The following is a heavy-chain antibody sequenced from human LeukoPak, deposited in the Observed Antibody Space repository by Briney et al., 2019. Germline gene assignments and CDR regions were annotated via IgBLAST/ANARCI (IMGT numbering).Heavy chain of an antibody. Sequence: SETLSLTCTVSGGSISSYYWSWIRQPPGKGLEWIGYIYYSGSTNYNPSPKSRVTISVDTSKNQFSLKLSSVTAADTAVYYCARGTMVREVQYNWFDPWGQGTLVTVSS. CDR2: IYYSGST. V-gene: IGHV4-59*01. D-gene: IGHD3-10*01. CDR1: GGSISSYY. CDR3: ARGTMVREVQYNWFDP. J-gene: IGHJ5*02.